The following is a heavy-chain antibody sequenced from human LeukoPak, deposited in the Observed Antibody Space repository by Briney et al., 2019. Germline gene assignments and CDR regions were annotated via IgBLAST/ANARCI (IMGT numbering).Heavy chain of an antibody. V-gene: IGHV4-34*01. CDR3: ASGWAFDI. CDR1: GGSITNYY. J-gene: IGHJ3*02. Sequence: PSETLSLTCTVSGGSITNYYWSWIRQPPGKGLEWIGEINHSGSTNYNPSLKSRVTISVDTSKNQFSLKLSSVTAADTAVYYCASGWAFDIWGQGTMVTVSS. CDR2: INHSGST.